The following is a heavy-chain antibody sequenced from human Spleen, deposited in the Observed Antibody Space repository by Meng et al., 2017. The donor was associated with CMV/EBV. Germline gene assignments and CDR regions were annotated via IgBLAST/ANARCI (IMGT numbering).Heavy chain of an antibody. CDR3: ARSRLQHTWHFDL. Sequence: GESLKISCKGSGYSFSSYWIGWVRQMPGKGLEWMGNIYPGDSDTRNSPSFQGQVTMSIDKSISTAYLQWTSLKASDIAIYYCARSRLQHTWHFDLWGRGTLVTVSS. V-gene: IGHV5-51*01. D-gene: IGHD1-1*01. CDR1: GYSFSSYW. J-gene: IGHJ2*01. CDR2: IYPGDSDT.